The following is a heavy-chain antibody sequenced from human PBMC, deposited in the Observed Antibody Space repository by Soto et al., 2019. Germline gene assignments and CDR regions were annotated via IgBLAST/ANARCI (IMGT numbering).Heavy chain of an antibody. CDR2: ISYDGSNK. V-gene: IGHV3-30-3*01. CDR3: ARGEEYSNYAPVDY. D-gene: IGHD4-4*01. J-gene: IGHJ4*02. Sequence: QVQLVESGGGVVQPGRSLRLSCAASGFTFSSYAMHWVRQAPGKGLEWVAVISYDGSNKYYADSVKGRFTISRDNSKNTLYLQMNSLRAEETAVYYCARGEEYSNYAPVDYWGQGTLVTVSS. CDR1: GFTFSSYA.